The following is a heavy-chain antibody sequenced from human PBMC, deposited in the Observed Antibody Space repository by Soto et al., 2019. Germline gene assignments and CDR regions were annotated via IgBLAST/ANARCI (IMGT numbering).Heavy chain of an antibody. CDR1: GFTFSSYA. D-gene: IGHD3-10*01. CDR2: ISGSGAGT. CDR3: AKIGRFGELYHYGMDV. V-gene: IGHV3-23*01. J-gene: IGHJ6*02. Sequence: PGGSLRLSCAASGFTFSSYAMTWVRQAPGKGLEWVSAISGSGAGTYYADSVKGRFTISRYNSKNTLYLQVNSLSAEDTAVYYCAKIGRFGELYHYGMDVWGQGTTVTVSS.